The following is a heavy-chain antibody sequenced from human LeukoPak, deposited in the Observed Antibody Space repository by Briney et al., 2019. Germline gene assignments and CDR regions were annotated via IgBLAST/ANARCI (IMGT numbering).Heavy chain of an antibody. CDR2: INHSGTT. D-gene: IGHD6-13*01. Sequence: SESLSLSCAVYGVSFSGYYISWIRQPPGKGLEWVWEINHSGTTNYNPSLKSRVNISVDTSKNQFSLKLSSLTAADTAVYYCARGDRYSSSWPFDFWGQGTLVIVSS. CDR1: GVSFSGYY. J-gene: IGHJ4*02. CDR3: ARGDRYSSSWPFDF. V-gene: IGHV4-34*01.